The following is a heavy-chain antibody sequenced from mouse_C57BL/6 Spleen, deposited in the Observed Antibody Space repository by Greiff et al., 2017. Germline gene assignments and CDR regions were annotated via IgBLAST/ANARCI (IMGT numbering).Heavy chain of an antibody. J-gene: IGHJ3*01. CDR3: ARNDYSSWFAY. CDR1: GYTFTSYW. D-gene: IGHD2-4*01. CDR2: IYPSDSET. V-gene: IGHV1-61*01. Sequence: VQLQQSGAELVRPGSSVKLSCKASGYTFTSYWLDWVKQRPGQGLEWIGNIYPSDSETHYNQKFKDKATLTVDKSSSTAYMQLSSLTSEDSAVYYCARNDYSSWFAYWGQGTLVTVSA.